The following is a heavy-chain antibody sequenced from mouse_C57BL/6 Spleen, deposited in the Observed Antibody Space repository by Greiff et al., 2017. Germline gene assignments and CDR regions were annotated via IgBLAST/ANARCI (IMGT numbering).Heavy chain of an antibody. CDR2: ISPGSGST. CDR1: GYTFTRYW. D-gene: IGHD1-1*01. CDR3: ARKGKFITTVVATGDYAMDY. J-gene: IGHJ4*01. V-gene: IGHV1-55*01. Sequence: QVQLQQPGAELVKPGASLKMSCKASGYTFTRYWLTWVKPRPGPSLVWIVGISPGSGSTNYNEKFKSKATLAVDTSSSTAYMQLSSLTSEDSAVDYCARKGKFITTVVATGDYAMDYWGQGTSVTVSS.